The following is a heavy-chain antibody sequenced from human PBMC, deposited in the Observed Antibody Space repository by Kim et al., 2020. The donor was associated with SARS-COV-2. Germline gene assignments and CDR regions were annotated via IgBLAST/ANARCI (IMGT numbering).Heavy chain of an antibody. CDR1: AGSISSGSYY. D-gene: IGHD3-10*01. CDR2: IYISGST. Sequence: SETLSLTCTVSAGSISSGSYYWSWIRQPAGKGLEWIGRIYISGSTNYNPSLKSRGTIPVDTSKNQFSLKLSSVTAADTAVYYCARDDRPLLLWFGKPRGWFDPCGHATLVTVSS. CDR3: ARDDRPLLLWFGKPRGWFDP. V-gene: IGHV4-61*02. J-gene: IGHJ5*02.